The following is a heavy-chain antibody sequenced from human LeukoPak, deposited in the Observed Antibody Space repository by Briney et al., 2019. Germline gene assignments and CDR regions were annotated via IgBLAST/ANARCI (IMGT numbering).Heavy chain of an antibody. Sequence: SETLSLTCAVYGGSFSDYSWSWIRQPPGKGLEWIGEINPSGGTNHNPSLMSRVSMSVDTSKNQFSLKLSSVTAADTAVYYCAHTSTTVTTWGRRFDYWGQGTLVTVSS. CDR2: INPSGGT. J-gene: IGHJ4*02. CDR3: AHTSTTVTTWGRRFDY. CDR1: GGSFSDYS. D-gene: IGHD4-11*01. V-gene: IGHV4-34*01.